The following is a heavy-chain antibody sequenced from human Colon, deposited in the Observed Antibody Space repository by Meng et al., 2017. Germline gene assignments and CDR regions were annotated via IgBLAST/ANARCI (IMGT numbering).Heavy chain of an antibody. J-gene: IGHJ4*02. CDR1: ALSLTSDGVS. CDR3: VHRREDPMSALYYLDY. D-gene: IGHD2-8*01. CDR2: IYWDDDK. Sequence: QITLKESDPTLMIPTQTLTLTFTLSALSLTSDGVSVGWIRQAPGKALEWLALIYWDDDKRYSPSLQSRLTITKATYTNQVVLTMTNVDPVDTATYFCVHRREDPMSALYYLDYWGRGTLVTVSS. V-gene: IGHV2-5*02.